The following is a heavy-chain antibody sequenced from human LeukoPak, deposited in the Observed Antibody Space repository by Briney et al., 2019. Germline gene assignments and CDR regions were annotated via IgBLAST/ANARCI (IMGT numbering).Heavy chain of an antibody. D-gene: IGHD2-2*01. CDR3: ARPGDCSSTSCSGYMDV. CDR1: GGSFSGYY. Sequence: SETLFLTCAVYGGSFSGYYWSWIRQPPGKGLDWIGEINHSGSTNYNPSLKSRVTISVDTSKNQFSLELSSVTAADTAVYYCARPGDCSSTSCSGYMDVWGKGTTVTVSS. V-gene: IGHV4-34*01. J-gene: IGHJ6*03. CDR2: INHSGST.